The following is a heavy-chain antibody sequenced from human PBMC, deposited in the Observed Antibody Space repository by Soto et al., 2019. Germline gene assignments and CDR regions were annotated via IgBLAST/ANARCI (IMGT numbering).Heavy chain of an antibody. D-gene: IGHD2-21*02. J-gene: IGHJ5*02. V-gene: IGHV4-59*01. CDR2: FYYSGGT. CDR3: ARMPLVTNANHGWFVP. Sequence: SETLSLTCTVSCGSMSGYYWSWMRQPPGEGLEWIGHFYYSGGTNYNPSLRSRVTISADMSKNQFSLSLRSMTAADTAVYYCARMPLVTNANHGWFVPWGQRALVTVST. CDR1: CGSMSGYY.